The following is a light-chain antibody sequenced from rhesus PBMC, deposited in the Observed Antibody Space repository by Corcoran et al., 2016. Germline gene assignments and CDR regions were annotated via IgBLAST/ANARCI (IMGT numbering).Light chain of an antibody. Sequence: DIQMTQSPSSLSASVGDRVTITCRARENVNNYLNWYQQKPGKAPKLLIYKASTLQSGVPSRVRGSGSGTDYTFTIRSLQPEDVGTYYCQHGYGTPLTFGGGTKVEIK. CDR1: ENVNNY. CDR3: QHGYGTPLT. CDR2: KAS. V-gene: IGKV1-74*01. J-gene: IGKJ4*01.